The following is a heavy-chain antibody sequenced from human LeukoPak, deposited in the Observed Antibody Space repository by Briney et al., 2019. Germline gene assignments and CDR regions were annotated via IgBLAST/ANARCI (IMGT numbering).Heavy chain of an antibody. CDR3: ARDGPYCSGGSCLVV. Sequence: ASVKVSCKASGYTFTSYGISWVRQAPGQGLEWMGWISAYNGNTNYAQKLQGRVTMTTDTSTSTAYMELRSLRSDDTAVYYCARDGPYCSGGSCLVVWGQGTLVTVSS. CDR1: GYTFTSYG. D-gene: IGHD2-15*01. CDR2: ISAYNGNT. V-gene: IGHV1-18*01. J-gene: IGHJ4*02.